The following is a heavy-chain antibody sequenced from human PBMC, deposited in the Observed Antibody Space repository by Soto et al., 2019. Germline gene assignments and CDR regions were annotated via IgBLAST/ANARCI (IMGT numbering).Heavy chain of an antibody. Sequence: ESGGGVVQPGRSLRLSCAASGFIFSTYAIHWVRQAPGKGLEWVAVISYDGSNKYYADSVKGRFTISRDNSKNTLYLQMNRLRTEDTAVYYCAKDRYWNYLSHSLDYWGQGTLVTVSS. CDR3: AKDRYWNYLSHSLDY. J-gene: IGHJ4*02. D-gene: IGHD1-7*01. CDR2: ISYDGSNK. V-gene: IGHV3-30-3*01. CDR1: GFIFSTYA.